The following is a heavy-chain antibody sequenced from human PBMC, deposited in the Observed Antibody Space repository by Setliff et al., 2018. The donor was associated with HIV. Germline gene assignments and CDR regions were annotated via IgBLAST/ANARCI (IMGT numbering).Heavy chain of an antibody. CDR3: AKGRGGLTASLAFDY. CDR2: IWYDGSNK. D-gene: IGHD3-9*01. CDR1: GFTFSSYG. V-gene: IGHV3-30*02. J-gene: IGHJ4*02. Sequence: GSLRLSCAASGFTFSSYGMHWVRQAPGKGLEWVAVIWYDGSNKYYADSVKGRFTISRDNSKNTLYLQMNSLRAEDTAVYYCAKGRGGLTASLAFDYWGQGTLVTV.